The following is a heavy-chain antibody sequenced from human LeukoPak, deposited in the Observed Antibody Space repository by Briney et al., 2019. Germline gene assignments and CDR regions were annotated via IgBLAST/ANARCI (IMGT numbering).Heavy chain of an antibody. J-gene: IGHJ4*02. CDR1: GFTFGTSW. Sequence: GGSLRLSCAASGFTFGTSWMNWVRQAPGRGLEWVANINQDGSEKYYVDSVKGRFTISRDNAKNSLYLQMNSLGDDDTAVYYCARNEKWGQGTLVTVSA. V-gene: IGHV3-7*01. CDR2: INQDGSEK. CDR3: ARNEK.